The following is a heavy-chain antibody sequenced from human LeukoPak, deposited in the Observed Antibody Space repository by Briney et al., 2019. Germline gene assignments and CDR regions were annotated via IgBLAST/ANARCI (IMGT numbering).Heavy chain of an antibody. Sequence: SETLSLTCTVSGDSISSLYWNWLRQPAGEGLEWIGRVFRNGDTTYKPSLKSRVSMSVDTSQNQFSLNLSAVTAADTAIYYCARAPFASYNFDYWGQGHLVTVSS. V-gene: IGHV4-4*07. CDR3: ARAPFASYNFDY. CDR2: VFRNGDT. J-gene: IGHJ4*02. D-gene: IGHD4-11*01. CDR1: GDSISSLY.